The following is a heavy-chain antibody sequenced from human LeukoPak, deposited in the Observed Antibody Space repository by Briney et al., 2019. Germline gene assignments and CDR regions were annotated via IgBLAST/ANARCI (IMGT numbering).Heavy chain of an antibody. CDR3: ARGTMVRGVNPHEIDEYFQH. V-gene: IGHV7-4-1*02. Sequence: ASVKVSCKASGYTFTTYTMNWVRQAPGQGLEWIGWINTNTGNPTYAQGFTGQFVFSLDTSVSTAYLQISSLKAEDTAVYYCARGTMVRGVNPHEIDEYFQHWGQGTLVTVSS. CDR2: INTNTGNP. J-gene: IGHJ1*01. CDR1: GYTFTTYT. D-gene: IGHD3-10*01.